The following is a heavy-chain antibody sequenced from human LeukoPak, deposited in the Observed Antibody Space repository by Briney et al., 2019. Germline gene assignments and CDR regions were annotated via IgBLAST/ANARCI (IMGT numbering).Heavy chain of an antibody. Sequence: ASVKVSCKASGYTFTSYGISWVRQAPGQGLEWMGWISAYNGNTNYAQKLQGRVTMTTDTSTSTAYMELRSLRSDDTAVYYCARGGWDYYDSSGYYSMDYWGQGTLVTVSS. D-gene: IGHD3-22*01. CDR3: ARGGWDYYDSSGYYSMDY. J-gene: IGHJ4*02. V-gene: IGHV1-18*01. CDR2: ISAYNGNT. CDR1: GYTFTSYG.